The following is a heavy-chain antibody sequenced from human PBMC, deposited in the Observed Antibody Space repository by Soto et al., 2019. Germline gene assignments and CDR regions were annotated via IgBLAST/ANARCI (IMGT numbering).Heavy chain of an antibody. CDR2: ISAGGSNT. Sequence: GGSLRLSCAASGFSFSNYAMNWVRQAPGKGLEWVSAISAGGSNTNYADSVKGRFTISSDNSKNTLYLQMNSLRAEDTAVYYCARDPMEQQDRESNWFDPWGQGTLVTVSS. CDR1: GFSFSNYA. CDR3: ARDPMEQQDRESNWFDP. J-gene: IGHJ5*02. V-gene: IGHV3-23*01. D-gene: IGHD6-13*01.